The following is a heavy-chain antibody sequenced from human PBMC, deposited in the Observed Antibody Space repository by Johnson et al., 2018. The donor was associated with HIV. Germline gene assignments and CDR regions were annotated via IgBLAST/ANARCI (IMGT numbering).Heavy chain of an antibody. V-gene: IGHV3-43*01. CDR3: AVKVGATGYDAFDI. D-gene: IGHD1-26*01. J-gene: IGHJ3*02. CDR2: ISWDGGSI. Sequence: VQLVESGGGLVQPGGSLRLSCAASGFTFDDYTMHWVRQAPGKGLEWVSLISWDGGSIYYADPVKGRFTISRDNAKNSLYLQMNNLTAEDTAVYYCAVKVGATGYDAFDIWGQGTMVTVSS. CDR1: GFTFDDYT.